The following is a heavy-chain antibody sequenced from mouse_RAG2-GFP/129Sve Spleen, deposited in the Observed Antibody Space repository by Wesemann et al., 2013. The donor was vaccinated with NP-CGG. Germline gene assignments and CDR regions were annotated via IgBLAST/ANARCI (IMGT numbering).Heavy chain of an antibody. CDR2: INPDSSTI. J-gene: IGHJ3*01. CDR3: VRPRGLRLAWFAY. D-gene: IGHD2-4*01. Sequence: GFDFSRYWMSWVRQAPGKGLEWIGEINPDSSTINYTPSLKDKFIISRDNAKNTLYLQMSKVRSEDTALYYCVRPRGLRLAWFAYWGQGTLVTVSA. CDR1: GFDFSRYW. V-gene: IGHV4-1*02.